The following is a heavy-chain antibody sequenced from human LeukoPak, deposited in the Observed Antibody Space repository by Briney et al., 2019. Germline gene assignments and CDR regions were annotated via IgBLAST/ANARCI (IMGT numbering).Heavy chain of an antibody. Sequence: TPSETLSLTCAVYGGSFSGYYWSWIRQPPGKGLEWIGEINHSGSTYYNPSLKSRVTISVDTSKNQFSLKLSSVTAADTAVYYCASGYNWNYILGHWGQGTLVTVSS. J-gene: IGHJ4*02. CDR2: INHSGST. CDR1: GGSFSGYY. D-gene: IGHD1-7*01. V-gene: IGHV4-34*01. CDR3: ASGYNWNYILGH.